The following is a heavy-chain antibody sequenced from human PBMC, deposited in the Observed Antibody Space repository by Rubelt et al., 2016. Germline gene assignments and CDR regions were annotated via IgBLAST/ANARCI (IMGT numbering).Heavy chain of an antibody. D-gene: IGHD6-6*01. J-gene: IGHJ4*02. CDR3: GRSPPSSSSDPDY. Sequence: RGVYYWTWIRQFPGKGLEWLGYMYYTGSGYYNPSLKGRLTISVDTSKNQFSLRLSSVTAADTAVYYCGRSPPSSSSDPDYWGQGTLVTVSS. V-gene: IGHV4-31*02. CDR2: MYYTGSG. CDR1: RGVYY.